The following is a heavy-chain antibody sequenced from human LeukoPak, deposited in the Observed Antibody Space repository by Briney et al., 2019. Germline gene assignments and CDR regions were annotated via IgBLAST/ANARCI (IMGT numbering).Heavy chain of an antibody. CDR3: ARHSSSDAFDI. CDR2: VYYSGST. D-gene: IGHD6-6*01. J-gene: IGHJ3*02. CDR1: GGSISGYY. V-gene: IGHV4-59*08. Sequence: PSETLSLTCTVSGGSISGYYWSWIRQPPGKGLEWIGYVYYSGSTNYSPSLKSRVTISVDTSKNQFSLKLSSVTAADTAVYYCARHSSSDAFDIWGQGTMVTVSS.